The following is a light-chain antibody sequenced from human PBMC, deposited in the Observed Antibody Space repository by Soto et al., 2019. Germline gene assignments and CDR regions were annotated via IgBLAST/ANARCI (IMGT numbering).Light chain of an antibody. Sequence: EIVLTQSPGTLSLSPGERATLSCRASQIVSSSYLAWYQQKPGQPPRLLIYGASSRATDIPDRFSGSGSGTDFTLTVSRLEPEDVAVYYCQQYGKSPQAAWTFGQGTKVDIK. CDR1: QIVSSSY. V-gene: IGKV3-20*01. CDR2: GAS. J-gene: IGKJ1*01. CDR3: QQYGKSPQAAWT.